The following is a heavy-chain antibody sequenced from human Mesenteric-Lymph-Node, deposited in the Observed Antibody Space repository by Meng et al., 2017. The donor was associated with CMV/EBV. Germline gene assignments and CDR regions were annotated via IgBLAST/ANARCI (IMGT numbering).Heavy chain of an antibody. J-gene: IGHJ6*02. CDR2: IYHSGST. D-gene: IGHD6-13*01. CDR3: ARDQYSSSWYSYYGMDV. CDR1: GYSISSGYY. Sequence: SETLSLTCTVSGYSISSGYYWGWIRQPPGKGLEWIGSIYHSGSTYYNPSLKSRVTISVGTSKNQFSLKLSSVTAADTAVYYCARDQYSSSWYSYYGMDVWGQGTTVTVSS. V-gene: IGHV4-38-2*02.